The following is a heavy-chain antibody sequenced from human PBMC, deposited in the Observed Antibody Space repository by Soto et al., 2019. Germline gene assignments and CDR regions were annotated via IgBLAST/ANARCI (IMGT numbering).Heavy chain of an antibody. D-gene: IGHD1-7*01. Sequence: QVQLVESGGGVVQPGRSLRLSCAASGFTFSSYGMHWVRQAPGKGLEWVAVIWYDGSNKYYADSVKGRFTISRDNSKNTLYLQMNSLRAEDTAVYYCARAPGTVNNWFDPWSQGTLVTVSS. J-gene: IGHJ5*02. CDR2: IWYDGSNK. V-gene: IGHV3-33*01. CDR1: GFTFSSYG. CDR3: ARAPGTVNNWFDP.